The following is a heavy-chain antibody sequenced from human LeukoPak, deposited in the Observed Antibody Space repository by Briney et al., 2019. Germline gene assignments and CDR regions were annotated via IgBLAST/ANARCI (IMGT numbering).Heavy chain of an antibody. D-gene: IGHD3-10*01. CDR2: ISHSGST. Sequence: GSLRLSCAASGFTFSSYSMNWVRQAPGKGLEWIGEISHSGSTNYNPSLKSRVTISVDVSKNQFSLKLTSVTAADTAVYYCARAPTRQRITLNRGVLGFDPWGQGTLVTVSS. V-gene: IGHV4-34*01. CDR1: GFTFSSYS. CDR3: ARAPTRQRITLNRGVLGFDP. J-gene: IGHJ5*02.